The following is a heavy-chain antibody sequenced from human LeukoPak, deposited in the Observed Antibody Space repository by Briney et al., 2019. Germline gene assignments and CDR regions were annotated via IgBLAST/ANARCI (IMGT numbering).Heavy chain of an antibody. V-gene: IGHV3-48*03. CDR2: ISSSGSTI. CDR3: ARTPWGIRGVFFDS. D-gene: IGHD3-10*01. J-gene: IGHJ4*02. CDR1: GFTFSSCE. Sequence: PGGSLRLSCAASGFTFSSCEMNWVRQAPGKGLEWVSYISSSGSTIYYADSVKGRFTISRDNAKNSLYLQMDSLRAEDTAVYYCARTPWGIRGVFFDSWGQGTLVTVSS.